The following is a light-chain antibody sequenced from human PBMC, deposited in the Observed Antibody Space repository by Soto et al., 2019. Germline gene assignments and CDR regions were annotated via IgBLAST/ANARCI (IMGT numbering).Light chain of an antibody. CDR3: SSYAGSNTYV. CDR2: EVT. Sequence: QSVLTQPPSASGSPGQSVTISCTGTSSDVGGYNYVSWYQQHPGKAPKLIIYEVTKRPSGVPDRFSGSKSGNTASLTVSGLQAEDEADYCCSSYAGSNTYVFGTGTKLTVL. V-gene: IGLV2-8*01. CDR1: SSDVGGYNY. J-gene: IGLJ1*01.